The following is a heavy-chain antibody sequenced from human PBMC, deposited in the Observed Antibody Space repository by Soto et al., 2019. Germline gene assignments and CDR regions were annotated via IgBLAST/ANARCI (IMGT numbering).Heavy chain of an antibody. CDR2: IYSGGST. V-gene: IGHV3-53*01. Sequence: GGSLRLSCAASGFTVSSNYMSWVRQAPGKGLEWVSVIYSGGSTYYADSVEGRFTISRDNSKNTLYLQMNSLRAEDTAVYYCATTNTAMVSMDYWGQGTLVTVSS. J-gene: IGHJ4*02. CDR3: ATTNTAMVSMDY. D-gene: IGHD5-18*01. CDR1: GFTVSSNY.